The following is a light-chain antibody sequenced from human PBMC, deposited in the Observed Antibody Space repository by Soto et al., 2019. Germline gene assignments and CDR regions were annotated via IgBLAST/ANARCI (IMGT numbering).Light chain of an antibody. CDR2: AND. J-gene: IGLJ2*01. Sequence: QSVLTQPPSVSGAPGQRLTISCAGTGSNIGAGFDVHWYQQLPGTAPKLLIYANDDRPSGVPDRFSGSTSGTSASLAITGLQAEDAADYYCQSYDNSLLAYVFGGGTQLTVL. CDR1: GSNIGAGFD. V-gene: IGLV1-40*01. CDR3: QSYDNSLLAYV.